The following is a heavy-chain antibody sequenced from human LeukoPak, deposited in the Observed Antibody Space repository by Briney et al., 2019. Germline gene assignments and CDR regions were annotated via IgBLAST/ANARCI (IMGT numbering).Heavy chain of an antibody. CDR1: GYSFTSYW. D-gene: IGHD3-9*01. V-gene: IGHV5-51*01. Sequence: GESLKISCKGSGYSFTSYWIGWVRQMPGKGLEWMGIIYPGDSDTRYSPSFQGQVTISADKSISTAYLQWSSLKASDTAMYYCARLASGGYLDWLLSGGFDYWGQGTLVTVSS. J-gene: IGHJ4*02. CDR2: IYPGDSDT. CDR3: ARLASGGYLDWLLSGGFDY.